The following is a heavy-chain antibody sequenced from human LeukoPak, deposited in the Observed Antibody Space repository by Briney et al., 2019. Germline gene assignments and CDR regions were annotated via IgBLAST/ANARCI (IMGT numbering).Heavy chain of an antibody. CDR2: IRSNSNNYAT. V-gene: IGHV3-73*01. Sequence: TGGSLRLSCAASGFILSGSGIHWVRQASGKGLEWVGRIRSNSNNYATSYAASVKGRFTVSRDDSKNTAYLTMNSLETEGTAIYYCTRLDEAADGFVRGAVTRAYDIWGQGTMVTVSS. J-gene: IGHJ3*02. D-gene: IGHD3-10*01. CDR3: TRLDEAADGFVRGAVTRAYDI. CDR1: GFILSGSG.